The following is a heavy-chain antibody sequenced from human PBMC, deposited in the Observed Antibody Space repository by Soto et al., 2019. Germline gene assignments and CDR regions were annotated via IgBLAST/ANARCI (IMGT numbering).Heavy chain of an antibody. CDR1: GYTFTGYY. CDR3: ARDKAGRRIVVVPAAIGGPYNCFDP. J-gene: IGHJ5*02. CDR2: INPNSGGT. V-gene: IGHV1-2*02. Sequence: ASVKVSCKASGYTFTGYYMHWVRQAPGQGLEWMGWINPNSGGTNYAQKFQGRVTMTRDTSISTAYMELSRLRSDDTAVYYCARDKAGRRIVVVPAAIGGPYNCFDPWRQRTLVTVS. D-gene: IGHD2-2*01.